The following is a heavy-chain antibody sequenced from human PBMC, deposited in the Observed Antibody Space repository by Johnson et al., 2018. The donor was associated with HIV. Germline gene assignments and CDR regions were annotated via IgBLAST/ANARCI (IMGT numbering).Heavy chain of an antibody. CDR2: IWYDGSNK. CDR1: GFSFSDYG. CDR3: ARDYGDDEVPDAFDI. D-gene: IGHD4-17*01. Sequence: QMQLVESGGGVVQPGRSLRLSCAASGFSFSDYGIHWVRQAPGKGLEWVAVIWYDGSNKYYADSVKGRFTISRDNAKNSLYLQMNSLRAEDTAVYYCARDYGDDEVPDAFDIWGQGTMVTVSS. J-gene: IGHJ3*02. V-gene: IGHV3-33*08.